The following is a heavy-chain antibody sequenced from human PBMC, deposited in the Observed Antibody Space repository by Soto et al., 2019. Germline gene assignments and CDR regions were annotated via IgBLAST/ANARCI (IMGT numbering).Heavy chain of an antibody. CDR2: IYSGGST. D-gene: IGHD3-22*01. CDR3: ARLYYYDSSGNFREGDAFDI. Sequence: GGSLRLSCAASGFTVSSNYMSWVRQAPGKGLEWVSVIYSGGSTYYADSVKGRFTISRDNSKNTLYLQMNSLRAEDTAVYYCARLYYYDSSGNFREGDAFDIWGQGTMVTVSS. J-gene: IGHJ3*02. CDR1: GFTVSSNY. V-gene: IGHV3-53*01.